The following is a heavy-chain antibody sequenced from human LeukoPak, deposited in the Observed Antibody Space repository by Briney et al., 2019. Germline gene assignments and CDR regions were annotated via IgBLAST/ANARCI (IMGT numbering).Heavy chain of an antibody. CDR3: AKDLLEDGSGTDY. Sequence: GGSLRLSCAASEFTFSTYAMHWVRQAPGKGPEWVAVISRDGLDTYYADSVRGRFTISRDNSKNTLYLQVNSLRAEDTAVYYCAKDLLEDGSGTDYWGQGTLVTVSS. J-gene: IGHJ4*02. V-gene: IGHV3-30*04. CDR1: EFTFSTYA. CDR2: ISRDGLDT. D-gene: IGHD3-10*01.